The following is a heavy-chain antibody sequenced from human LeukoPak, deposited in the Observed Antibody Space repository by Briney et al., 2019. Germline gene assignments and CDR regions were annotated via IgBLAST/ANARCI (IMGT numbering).Heavy chain of an antibody. CDR1: GGSISSYY. J-gene: IGHJ6*02. Sequence: SETLSLTCTVSGGSISSYYWSWIRQPPGKGLEWIGYIYYSGSTNYNPSLKSRVTISVDTSKNQFSLKLSSVTAADTAVYYCAKVRQYQLLPADYYYYGMDVWGQGTTVTVSS. CDR2: IYYSGST. CDR3: AKVRQYQLLPADYYYYGMDV. V-gene: IGHV4-59*08. D-gene: IGHD2-2*01.